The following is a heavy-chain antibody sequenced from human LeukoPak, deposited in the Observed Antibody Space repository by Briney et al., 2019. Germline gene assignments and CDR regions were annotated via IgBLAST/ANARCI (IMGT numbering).Heavy chain of an antibody. CDR1: GGSISSSSYY. D-gene: IGHD3-22*01. J-gene: IGHJ3*02. CDR2: IYYSGST. Sequence: SETLSLTCTVSGGSISSSSYYWGWIRQPPGKGLEWIGSIYYSGSTYYNPSLKSRVTISVDTSKNQFSLKLSSVTAAETAVYYCARLAYYYDSSQSSAFDIWGQGTMVTVSS. V-gene: IGHV4-39*01. CDR3: ARLAYYYDSSQSSAFDI.